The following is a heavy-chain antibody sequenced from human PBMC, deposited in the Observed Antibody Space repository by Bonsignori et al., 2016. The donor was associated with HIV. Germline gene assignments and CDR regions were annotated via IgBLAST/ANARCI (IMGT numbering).Heavy chain of an antibody. J-gene: IGHJ3*02. Sequence: WIRQPPGKGLEWVSSISSSSSYIYYADSVKGRFTISRDNAKNSLYLQMNSLRAEDTAVYYCARGYYDILTGYYREDAFDIWGQGTMVTVSS. V-gene: IGHV3-21*01. D-gene: IGHD3-9*01. CDR3: ARGYYDILTGYYREDAFDI. CDR2: ISSSSSYI.